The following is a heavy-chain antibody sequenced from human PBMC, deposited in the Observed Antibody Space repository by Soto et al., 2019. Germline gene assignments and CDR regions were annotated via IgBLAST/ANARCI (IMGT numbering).Heavy chain of an antibody. CDR3: AKDRYFDWFRARY. CDR1: GFTFSSYA. J-gene: IGHJ4*02. CDR2: ISGSGGST. Sequence: GASVKVSCAASGFTFSSYAMSWVRQAPGKGLEWVSAISGSGGSTYYADSVKGRFTISRDNSKNTLYLQMNSLRAEDTAVYYCAKDRYFDWFRARYWGQGTLVTVSS. V-gene: IGHV3-23*01. D-gene: IGHD3-9*01.